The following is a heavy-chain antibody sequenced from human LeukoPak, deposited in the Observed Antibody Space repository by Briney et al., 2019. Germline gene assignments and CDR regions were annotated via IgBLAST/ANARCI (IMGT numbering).Heavy chain of an antibody. CDR3: ASSERRSGWYWAFDI. V-gene: IGHV1-69*13. J-gene: IGHJ3*02. D-gene: IGHD6-19*01. CDR1: GGTFSSYA. Sequence: GASVKVSCKASGGTFSSYAISWVRQAPGQGLEWMGGIIPIFSTANYAQKFQGRVTITADESTSTAYMELSSLRSEDTAVYYCASSERRSGWYWAFDIWGQGTMVTVSS. CDR2: IIPIFSTA.